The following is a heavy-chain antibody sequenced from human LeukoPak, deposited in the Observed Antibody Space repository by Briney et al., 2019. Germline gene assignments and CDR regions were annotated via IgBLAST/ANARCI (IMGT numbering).Heavy chain of an antibody. D-gene: IGHD5-12*01. J-gene: IGHJ4*02. Sequence: GGSLRLSCAASGFTFSSYEMNWVRQAPGKGLEWVSYISSSGSTIYYADSVKGRFTISRDNAKNSLYLQMNSLRAEDTAVYYCASHVRGYSDYERGIFDYWGQGTPVTVSS. CDR1: GFTFSSYE. CDR3: ASHVRGYSDYERGIFDY. V-gene: IGHV3-48*03. CDR2: ISSSGSTI.